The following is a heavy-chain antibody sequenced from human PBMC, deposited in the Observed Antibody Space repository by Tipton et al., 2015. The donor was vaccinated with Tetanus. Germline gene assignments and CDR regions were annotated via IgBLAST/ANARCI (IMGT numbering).Heavy chain of an antibody. D-gene: IGHD2-2*01. CDR1: GFIFSDHW. J-gene: IGHJ4*02. CDR3: ARDGGRYCSSTSCYLGY. Sequence: SLRLSCAASGFIFSDHWMTWVRQAPGKGLEWVASIQPDGSEGHFVDSVKGRFTISRDNTKNSLYLQMSSLRNEDTAVYYCARDGGRYCSSTSCYLGYWGQGTLVTVSS. CDR2: IQPDGSEG. V-gene: IGHV3-7*01.